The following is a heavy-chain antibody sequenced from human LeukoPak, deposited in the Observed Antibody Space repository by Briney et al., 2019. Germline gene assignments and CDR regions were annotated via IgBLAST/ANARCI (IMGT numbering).Heavy chain of an antibody. Sequence: GRSLRLSCAASGFTFSSYAMHWVRQAPGKGLEWVAVISYDGSNKYYADSVKGRFTISRDNSKNTLYLQMNSLRAEDTAVYYCARDGDILTGHYKFYFDYWGQGSLVTVSS. J-gene: IGHJ4*02. V-gene: IGHV3-30*04. D-gene: IGHD3-9*01. CDR2: ISYDGSNK. CDR1: GFTFSSYA. CDR3: ARDGDILTGHYKFYFDY.